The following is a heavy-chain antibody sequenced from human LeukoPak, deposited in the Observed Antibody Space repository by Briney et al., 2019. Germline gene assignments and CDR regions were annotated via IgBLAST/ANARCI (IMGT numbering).Heavy chain of an antibody. CDR1: GFTFDDYA. V-gene: IGHV3-9*01. D-gene: IGHD6-13*01. CDR2: ISWNSGSI. Sequence: PGRSLRLSCAASGFTFDDYAMHWVRQAPGKGLEWVSGISWNSGSIGYADSVKGRFTISRDNAKNSLYLQMNSLRAEDSALYYCAKEVADSSSWYVGFDYWGQGTLATVSS. J-gene: IGHJ4*02. CDR3: AKEVADSSSWYVGFDY.